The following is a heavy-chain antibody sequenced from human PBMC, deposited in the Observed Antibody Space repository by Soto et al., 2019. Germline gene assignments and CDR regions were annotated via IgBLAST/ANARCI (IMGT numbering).Heavy chain of an antibody. Sequence: LSLTCSVSGGSISSGDYYWTWIRQPPGKGLEWIGYISYSGSTFYSPSLKRRVTISVDRSKNQFSLKLSSVTAADTAVYYCARGQAAAPAMYVWGQGTTVTVSS. V-gene: IGHV4-30-4*01. J-gene: IGHJ6*02. CDR1: GGSISSGDYY. D-gene: IGHD6-13*01. CDR2: ISYSGST. CDR3: ARGQAAAPAMYV.